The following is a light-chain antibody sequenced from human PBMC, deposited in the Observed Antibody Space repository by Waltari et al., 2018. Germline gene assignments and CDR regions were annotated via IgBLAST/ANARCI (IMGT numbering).Light chain of an antibody. CDR2: GAS. CDR1: QSLTKRY. Sequence: VLTQSPGTLSLSPGERATLSCRASQSLTKRYLAWYQQKPGQAPRLLIDGASSRAAGSPDRSSGSGSGPDFTLPISRLVPDVSSVYYCQQYGSPVLYTFGQGTKLEIK. V-gene: IGKV3-20*01. CDR3: QQYGSPVLYT. J-gene: IGKJ2*01.